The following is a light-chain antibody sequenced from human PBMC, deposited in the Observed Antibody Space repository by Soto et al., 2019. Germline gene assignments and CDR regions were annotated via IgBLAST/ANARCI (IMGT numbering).Light chain of an antibody. CDR1: SGHNSYA. V-gene: IGLV4-69*01. J-gene: IGLJ3*02. CDR3: QTWSTDIRV. Sequence: QSVLTQSPSASASLGASVKLTCTLSSGHNSYAIAWHQQQPEKGPRYLMKVNSDGSHSKGDWIPDRFSGSSSGAERYLTISSLQSEDEADYYCQTWSTDIRVFGGGTQLTVL. CDR2: VNSDGSH.